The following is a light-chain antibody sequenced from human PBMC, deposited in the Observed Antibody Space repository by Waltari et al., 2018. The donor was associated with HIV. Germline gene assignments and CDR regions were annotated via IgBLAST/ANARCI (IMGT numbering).Light chain of an antibody. Sequence: DIQMTQSPFTLSASVGYRVTITCRASQSISSWLAWYQQKPGNVPKLLIYRASTLESGVPSRFSGSGSGTEFTLTISSLQPDDFATYYCQQYDNYLWTFGQGTKVEIK. J-gene: IGKJ1*01. CDR1: QSISSW. CDR2: RAS. CDR3: QQYDNYLWT. V-gene: IGKV1-5*03.